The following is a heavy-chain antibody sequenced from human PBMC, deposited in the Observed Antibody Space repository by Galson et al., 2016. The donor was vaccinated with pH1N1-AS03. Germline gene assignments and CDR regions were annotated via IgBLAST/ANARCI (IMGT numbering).Heavy chain of an antibody. CDR2: IWFDGSNT. D-gene: IGHD3-22*01. CDR1: GFTFGSFA. CDR3: AKDLNSHNSGYYSL. J-gene: IGHJ4*01. Sequence: SLRLSCAASGFTFGSFAMSWVRQAPGKGLEWVAVIWFDGSNTYYADSVEGRFTISRDNSKNTLYLQMNSLRVEDTAVYSCAKDLNSHNSGYYSLWGRGTLVTVSS. V-gene: IGHV3-33*06.